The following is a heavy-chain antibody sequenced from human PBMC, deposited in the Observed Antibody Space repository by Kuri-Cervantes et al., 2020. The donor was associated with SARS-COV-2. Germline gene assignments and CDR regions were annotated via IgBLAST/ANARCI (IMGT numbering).Heavy chain of an antibody. J-gene: IGHJ4*02. CDR3: ARTDPQLPHLIY. Sequence: GESLKISCAASGFTVSSNYMSWVRQAPGKGLEWVSSISSSSSYIYYADSVKGRFTISRDNAKNSLYLQMNSLRAEDTAVYYCARTDPQLPHLIYWGQGTLVTVSS. CDR2: ISSSSSYI. V-gene: IGHV3-21*01. CDR1: GFTVSSNY. D-gene: IGHD1-14*01.